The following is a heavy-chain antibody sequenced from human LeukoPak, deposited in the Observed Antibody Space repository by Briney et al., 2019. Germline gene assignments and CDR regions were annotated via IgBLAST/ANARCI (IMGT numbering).Heavy chain of an antibody. V-gene: IGHV3-30*03. CDR1: GFTFSSYG. CDR2: ISYDGSDK. D-gene: IGHD3-9*01. CDR3: EAEDGIRDFDWLKRDAFDI. Sequence: GGSLRLSCTASGFTFSSYGMHWVRQAPGKGLHWFPVISYDGSDKYYADSVKGRFTISRDNSKNTLYVQMNSLRAEDTAVYFFEAEDGIRDFDWLKRDAFDIWGQGTMVTVSS. J-gene: IGHJ3*02.